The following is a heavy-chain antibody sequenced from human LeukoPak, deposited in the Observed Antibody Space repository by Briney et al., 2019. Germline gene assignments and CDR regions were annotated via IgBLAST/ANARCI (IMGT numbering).Heavy chain of an antibody. CDR2: INSSGGST. CDR3: ARSSSWYWLDY. V-gene: IGHV1-46*01. J-gene: IGHJ4*02. D-gene: IGHD6-13*01. CDR1: GGTFSSYA. Sequence: ASVKVSCKASGGTFSSYAISWVRQAPGQGLEWMGIINSSGGSTSYAQKFQGRVTMTRDTSTSTVYMELSSLRSEDTAVYYCARSSSWYWLDYWGQGTLVTVSS.